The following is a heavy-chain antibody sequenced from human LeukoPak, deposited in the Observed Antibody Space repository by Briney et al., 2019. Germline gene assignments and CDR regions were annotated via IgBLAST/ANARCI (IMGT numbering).Heavy chain of an antibody. Sequence: TPSLTCTVSGGSISSGSYYWSWIRQPAGKGLEWIGRIYTSGSTNYNPSLKSRVTISVDTSKTQFSLKLSSVTAADTAVYYCARYMGIAAAGAAFDIWGQGTMVTVSS. CDR1: GGSISSGSYY. CDR3: ARYMGIAAAGAAFDI. J-gene: IGHJ3*02. V-gene: IGHV4-61*02. D-gene: IGHD6-13*01. CDR2: IYTSGST.